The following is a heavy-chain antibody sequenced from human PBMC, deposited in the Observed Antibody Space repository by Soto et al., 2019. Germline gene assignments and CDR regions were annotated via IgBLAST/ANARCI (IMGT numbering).Heavy chain of an antibody. CDR1: SGPDRSHN. CDR2: VYYTGDT. V-gene: IGHV4-59*08. CDR3: VRQGIDYLHGLVDV. D-gene: IGHD4-17*01. Sequence: QVQLQQSGPRLVKPSETLSLTCTVSSGPDRSHNWGWIRQPPGRGLEWIGYVYYTGDTAYNPSLRGRVTISADTSTNDISLTLNSVTAADTAVYYCVRQGIDYLHGLVDVWGQGITVSVSS. J-gene: IGHJ6*02.